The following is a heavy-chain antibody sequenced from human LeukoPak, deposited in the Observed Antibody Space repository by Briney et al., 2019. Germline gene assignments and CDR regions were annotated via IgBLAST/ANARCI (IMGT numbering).Heavy chain of an antibody. CDR2: ISYDGSNK. CDR1: GFTFSSYA. V-gene: IGHV3-30-3*01. D-gene: IGHD1-26*01. Sequence: GGSLRLSCAASGFTFSSYAMHWVRQAPGKGLEWVAVISYDGSNKYYADSVKGRFTISRDNSKNTLYLQMNSLRAEDTAVYYCAKDPETVGATKPIGDYWSQGTLVTVSS. CDR3: AKDPETVGATKPIGDY. J-gene: IGHJ4*02.